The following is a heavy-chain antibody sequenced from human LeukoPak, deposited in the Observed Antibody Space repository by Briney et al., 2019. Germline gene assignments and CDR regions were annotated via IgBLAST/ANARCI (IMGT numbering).Heavy chain of an antibody. D-gene: IGHD6-25*01. CDR1: GYTFTSYG. V-gene: IGHV1-18*01. CDR3: AREPRIAAMVQDAFDI. Sequence: ASVKVSCKASGYTFTSYGISWVRQAPGQGLEWMGWISAYNGNTNYAQKFQGRVTMTRDTSTSTVYMELSSLRSEDTAVYYCAREPRIAAMVQDAFDIWGQGTMVTVSS. CDR2: ISAYNGNT. J-gene: IGHJ3*02.